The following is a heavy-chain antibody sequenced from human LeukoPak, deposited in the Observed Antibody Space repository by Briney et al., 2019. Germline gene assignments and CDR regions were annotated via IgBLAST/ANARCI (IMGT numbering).Heavy chain of an antibody. J-gene: IGHJ5*02. Sequence: SETLSLTCTVSGYSISSGYYWGWIRQPPGKGLEWIGSIYHSGSTYYNPSLKGRVTISVDTSKNQFSLKLSSVTAADTAVYYCARDTYDNGDNWFDPWGQGTLVTVSS. CDR1: GYSISSGYY. D-gene: IGHD3-16*01. CDR3: ARDTYDNGDNWFDP. V-gene: IGHV4-38-2*02. CDR2: IYHSGST.